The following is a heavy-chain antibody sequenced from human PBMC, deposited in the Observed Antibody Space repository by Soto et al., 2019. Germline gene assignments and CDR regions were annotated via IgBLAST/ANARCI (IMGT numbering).Heavy chain of an antibody. CDR3: ARRLDSSGYYLFDY. CDR1: GGTFSSYA. CDR2: IIPIFGTA. Sequence: ASVKVSCKASGGTFSSYAISWVRQAPGQGLEWMGGIIPIFGTANYAQKFQGRVTITADKSTSTAYMELSSLRSEDTAVYYCARRLDSSGYYLFDYWGQGTLVTVSS. V-gene: IGHV1-69*06. J-gene: IGHJ4*02. D-gene: IGHD3-22*01.